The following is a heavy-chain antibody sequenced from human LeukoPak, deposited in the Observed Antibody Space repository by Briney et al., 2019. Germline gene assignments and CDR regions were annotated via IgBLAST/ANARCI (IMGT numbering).Heavy chain of an antibody. CDR3: ARGGAFDI. J-gene: IGHJ3*02. CDR2: IYSDGST. V-gene: IGHV3-53*01. Sequence: GGSLRLSCAASGFTVSSNHMSWVRQAPGKGLEWVSIIYSDGSTLYADSVKGQFTISRDNSKNTLYLQINSLRVEDTAVYYCARGGAFDIWGQGTMVTVSS. CDR1: GFTVSSNH.